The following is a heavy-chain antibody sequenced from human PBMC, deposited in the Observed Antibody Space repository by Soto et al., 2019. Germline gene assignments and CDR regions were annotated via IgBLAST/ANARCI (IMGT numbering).Heavy chain of an antibody. CDR3: ARLEGLATISYYFDF. V-gene: IGHV4-39*01. CDR1: DDSINSDKYY. Sequence: QLQLQESGPGLVKPSETLSLTCSVSDDSINSDKYYWGWIRQPPGKGLEWIGSIYYRGNAYYNPSLQTRVTVSLEMSRSQFSRKLNSVTAADSAVYFCARLEGLATISYYFDFWGPGALVTVSS. D-gene: IGHD3-9*01. CDR2: IYYRGNA. J-gene: IGHJ4*02.